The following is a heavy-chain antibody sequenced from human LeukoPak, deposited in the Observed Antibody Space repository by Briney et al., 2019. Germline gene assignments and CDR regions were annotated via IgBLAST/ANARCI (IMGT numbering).Heavy chain of an antibody. CDR3: AREGSYGLIDY. J-gene: IGHJ4*02. CDR1: GYTFTSYG. D-gene: IGHD5-18*01. Sequence: VASVKVSCKASGYTFTSYGISWVRQAPGHGLEWMGWISAYNGNTNYAQKLQGRVTMTTDTSTSTAYVELRSLRSDDTAVYYCAREGSYGLIDYWGQGTLVTVSS. CDR2: ISAYNGNT. V-gene: IGHV1-18*01.